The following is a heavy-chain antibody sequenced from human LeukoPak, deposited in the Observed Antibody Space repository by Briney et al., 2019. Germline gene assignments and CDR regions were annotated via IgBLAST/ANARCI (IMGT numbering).Heavy chain of an antibody. D-gene: IGHD3-3*01. CDR1: GGTFSSYA. CDR2: IIPILGIA. V-gene: IGHV1-69*04. CDR3: ATDSWWSGYCFDY. J-gene: IGHJ4*02. Sequence: GSSVKVSCKASGGTFSSYAISWVRQAPGQGLEWMGRIIPILGIANYAQKFQGRVTITADKSTSTAYMELSSLRSEDTAVYYCATDSWWSGYCFDYWGQGTLVTVSS.